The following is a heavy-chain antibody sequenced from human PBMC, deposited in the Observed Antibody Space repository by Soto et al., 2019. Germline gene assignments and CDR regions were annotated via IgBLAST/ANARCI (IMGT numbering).Heavy chain of an antibody. Sequence: PGESLKISCKGSGYTFTDYWIGWVRQAPGKGLEWVALISYDGGNEKYTESVKDRFTISRDDSHNVAYLQMSSLRTEDTAMYYCAKDRYSGTYPTDFDYWGQGSLVTVSS. CDR1: GYTFTDYW. V-gene: IGHV3-30*18. CDR2: ISYDGGNE. J-gene: IGHJ4*02. CDR3: AKDRYSGTYPTDFDY. D-gene: IGHD1-26*01.